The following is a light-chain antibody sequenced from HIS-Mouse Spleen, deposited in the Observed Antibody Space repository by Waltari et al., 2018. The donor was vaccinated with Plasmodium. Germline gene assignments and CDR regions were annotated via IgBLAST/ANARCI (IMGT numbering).Light chain of an antibody. Sequence: EIVMTQSPATLSVSPGARATTSCRASQSVSSNLAWSQQKPGQAPRLLIYGASTSATGIPARFSGSGSGTEFTLTISSLQSEDFAVYYCQQYNNWSFTFGPGTKVDIK. CDR1: QSVSSN. CDR2: GAS. CDR3: QQYNNWSFT. V-gene: IGKV3-15*01. J-gene: IGKJ3*01.